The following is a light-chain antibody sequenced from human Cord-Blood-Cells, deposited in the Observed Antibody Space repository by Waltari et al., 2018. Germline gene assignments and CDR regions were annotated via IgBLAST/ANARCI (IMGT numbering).Light chain of an antibody. Sequence: IVMTQSPATLSVSPGARATLSCGASQCVSSNLAWYQQKPVQAPRLLIYGTSTRATGIPARFSGSGSGTEFTLTISGLQSEDFAVYYCQQYNNWPRTFGQGTKVEIK. V-gene: IGKV3-15*01. CDR3: QQYNNWPRT. CDR1: QCVSSN. J-gene: IGKJ1*01. CDR2: GTS.